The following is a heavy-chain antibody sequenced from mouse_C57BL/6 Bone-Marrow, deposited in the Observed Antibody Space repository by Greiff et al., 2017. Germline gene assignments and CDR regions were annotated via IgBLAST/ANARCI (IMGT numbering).Heavy chain of an antibody. J-gene: IGHJ3*01. CDR3: ATGGGRACFAY. Sequence: QVQLQQSGAELVRPGTSVKVSCKASGYAFTNYLIEWVKQRPGQGLEWIGVINPGSGGTNYNEKFKGKATLTADKSSSTAYMQRSSLTSEDSAVYCGATGGGRACFAYWGQGTLVTVSA. CDR2: INPGSGGT. CDR1: GYAFTNYL. V-gene: IGHV1-54*01.